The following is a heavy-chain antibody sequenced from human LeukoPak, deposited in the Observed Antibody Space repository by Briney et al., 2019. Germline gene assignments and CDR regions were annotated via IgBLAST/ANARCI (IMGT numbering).Heavy chain of an antibody. CDR2: IKQDGSEK. Sequence: GGSLRLSCAASGFTFSLYWMSWVRQAPGKGLEWVANIKQDGSEKYYVDSVKGRFTISRDNARNSLYLQMNSLKTEDTAVYYCTRENTTRIAAAGKTSYYYYYGMDVWGQGTTVTVSS. CDR3: TRENTTRIAAAGKTSYYYYYGMDV. CDR1: GFTFSLYW. V-gene: IGHV3-7*05. J-gene: IGHJ6*02. D-gene: IGHD6-13*01.